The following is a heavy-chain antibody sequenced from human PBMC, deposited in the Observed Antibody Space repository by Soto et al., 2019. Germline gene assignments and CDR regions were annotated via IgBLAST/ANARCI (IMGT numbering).Heavy chain of an antibody. CDR3: ARRGSSWYDWFDP. CDR2: IYPGDSDT. Sequence: GESLKISCKGSGYSFTSYWIGWARQMPGKGLEWMGIIYPGDSDTRYSPSFQGQVTISADKSISTAYLQWSSLKASDTAMYYCARRGSSWYDWFDPWGQGALVTVSS. CDR1: GYSFTSYW. J-gene: IGHJ5*02. D-gene: IGHD6-13*01. V-gene: IGHV5-51*01.